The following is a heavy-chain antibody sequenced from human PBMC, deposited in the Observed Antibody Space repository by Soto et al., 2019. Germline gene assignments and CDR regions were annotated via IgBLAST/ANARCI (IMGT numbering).Heavy chain of an antibody. CDR2: IYNSGST. V-gene: IGHV4-31*02. D-gene: IGHD3-10*01. J-gene: IGHJ4*02. CDR3: ARGITMVRGVIHTPYFDY. CDR1: GGSINSGGYY. Sequence: SETLSLTCTVSGGSINSGGYYWSWIRQHPGKGLGWIGYIYNSGSTYYNPSLKSRVTISVDTSKNQFSLKLSSVTAADTAVYCCARGITMVRGVIHTPYFDYWGQGTLVTVSS.